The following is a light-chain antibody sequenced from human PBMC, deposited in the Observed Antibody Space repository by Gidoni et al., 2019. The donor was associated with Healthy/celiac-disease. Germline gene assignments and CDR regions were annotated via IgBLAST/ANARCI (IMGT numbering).Light chain of an antibody. CDR1: QSVSSY. Sequence: EIVLTQSPATLSLSPGERATLSCRASQSVSSYLAWYQKKPGQAPRLLIYDASNRATGIPARFSVSGSGTDFTLTISSLEPEDFAVYYCQQRSNWPPTVGPGTRLEIK. CDR3: QQRSNWPPT. V-gene: IGKV3-11*01. J-gene: IGKJ5*01. CDR2: DAS.